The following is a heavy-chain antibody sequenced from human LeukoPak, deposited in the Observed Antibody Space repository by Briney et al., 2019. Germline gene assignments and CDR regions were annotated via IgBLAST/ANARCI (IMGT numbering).Heavy chain of an antibody. CDR3: ARDLWYSGSRAPPRAFDI. CDR1: GFIFSSYE. Sequence: GGSLRLSCEASGFIFSSYEMNWVRQAPGKGLGWVSFIIRSGRTMYYADSMKGRFTVSRDNAKNSVYLQMNSLRAEDTAVYYCARDLWYSGSRAPPRAFDIWGQGTMVTVSS. V-gene: IGHV3-48*03. J-gene: IGHJ3*02. D-gene: IGHD1-26*01. CDR2: IIRSGRTM.